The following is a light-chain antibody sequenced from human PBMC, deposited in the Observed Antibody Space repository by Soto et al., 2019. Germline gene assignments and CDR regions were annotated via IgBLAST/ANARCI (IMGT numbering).Light chain of an antibody. Sequence: EIVLTQSPATLSLSPGERATLSCRASQSVSSYLAWYQQKPGQAPRLLIYDASNRATGIPARFSGSGSGTEFTLTISSLQPDDFATYYCQQYNSYGTFGQGTKV. CDR2: DAS. J-gene: IGKJ1*01. CDR1: QSVSSY. CDR3: QQYNSYGT. V-gene: IGKV3-11*01.